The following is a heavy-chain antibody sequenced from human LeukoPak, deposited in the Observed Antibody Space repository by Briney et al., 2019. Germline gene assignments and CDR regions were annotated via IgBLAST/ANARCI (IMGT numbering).Heavy chain of an antibody. J-gene: IGHJ4*02. V-gene: IGHV3-21*01. CDR1: GFTFSSYS. Sequence: KSGGSLRLSCAASGFTFSSYSMNWVRQAPGKGLEWVSSISSSSSYIYYADSVKGRFTISRDNAKNSLYLQMNSLRAGDTAVYYCAGEGITIFGVVIIAYWGQGTLVTVSS. D-gene: IGHD3-3*01. CDR3: AGEGITIFGVVIIAY. CDR2: ISSSSSYI.